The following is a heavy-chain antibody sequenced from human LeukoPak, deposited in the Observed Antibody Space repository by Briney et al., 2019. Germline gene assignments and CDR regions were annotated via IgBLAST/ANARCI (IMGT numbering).Heavy chain of an antibody. J-gene: IGHJ4*02. CDR3: ARDGRLGSIADN. CDR1: VGTFSIYA. V-gene: IGHV1-69*01. D-gene: IGHD6-6*01. Sequence: RASVNVSCTASVGTFSIYAISWVRQAPGQGLEWMGGIIPIFGTANYAQKFQGRVTITADESTSTVYMELSSVRAEDTAVYYCARDGRLGSIADNGGQGTLVTVSA. CDR2: IIPIFGTA.